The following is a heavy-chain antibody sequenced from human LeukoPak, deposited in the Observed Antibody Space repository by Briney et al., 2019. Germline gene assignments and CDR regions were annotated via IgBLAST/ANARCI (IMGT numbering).Heavy chain of an antibody. V-gene: IGHV3-23*01. CDR3: ESDCSSTSCQNY. CDR1: GITLSNYA. D-gene: IGHD2-2*01. CDR2: ISGSCGGT. J-gene: IGHJ4*02. Sequence: GGSLRLSCAVSGITLSNYAMTWVRQAPGQGLELVAGISGSCGGTNYADSVKGRFTISRDNYKNTLYLQMNSLRAEDTAVYYCESDCSSTSCQNYWGQGTLVTVSS.